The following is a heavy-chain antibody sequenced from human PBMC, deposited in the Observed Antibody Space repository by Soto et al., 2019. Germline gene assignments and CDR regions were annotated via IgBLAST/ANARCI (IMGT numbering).Heavy chain of an antibody. D-gene: IGHD3-16*02. CDR3: AMITFGGVIDYFDY. CDR2: INPSGGST. J-gene: IGHJ4*02. Sequence: GASVEVSFKASGFTFTRHYMHPGRQAPGQGLEWMGIINPSGGSTSYAQKFQGRVTMTRDTSTSTVYMELSSLRSEDTAVYYCAMITFGGVIDYFDYWGQGTLVTVSS. V-gene: IGHV1-46*03. CDR1: GFTFTRHY.